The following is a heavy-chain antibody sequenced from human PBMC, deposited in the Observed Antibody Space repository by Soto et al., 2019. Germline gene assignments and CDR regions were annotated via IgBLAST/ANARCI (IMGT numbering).Heavy chain of an antibody. CDR1: GYTFTSYG. CDR2: IIPIFGTA. Sequence: GASVKVSCKASGYTFTSYGISWVRQAPGQGLEWMGGIIPIFGTANYAQKFQGRVTITADESTSTAYMELSSLRSEDTAVYYCASRQRCRVVPAAMCGYYGMDVWGQGTTVTVSS. J-gene: IGHJ6*02. CDR3: ASRQRCRVVPAAMCGYYGMDV. V-gene: IGHV1-69*13. D-gene: IGHD2-2*01.